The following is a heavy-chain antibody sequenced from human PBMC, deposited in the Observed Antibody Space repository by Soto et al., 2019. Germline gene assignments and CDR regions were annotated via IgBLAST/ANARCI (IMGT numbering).Heavy chain of an antibody. J-gene: IGHJ6*02. Sequence: LSLTCTVSGGSISSSSYYWGWIRKPPGKGLEWIGSIYYSGSTYYNPSLKSRVTISVDTSKNQFSLKLSSVTAADTAVYYCAIGTTNYYYGMDVWGQGTTVTVSS. CDR1: GGSISSSSYY. D-gene: IGHD4-4*01. CDR3: AIGTTNYYYGMDV. CDR2: IYYSGST. V-gene: IGHV4-39*01.